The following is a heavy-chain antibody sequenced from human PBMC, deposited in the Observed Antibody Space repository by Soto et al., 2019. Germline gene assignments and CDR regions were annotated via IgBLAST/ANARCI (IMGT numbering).Heavy chain of an antibody. Sequence: EVKLVESGGGLVQPGRSLRLSCAASGFTFSNYWMYWVRQAPGQGLVWVSRINSDGSVSRYADSVKGRLTISRDNVKNTLYLQMNSLRVEDTAVYYCARGDCVGGSCYSLAGSFYYYMDVWGKGTTVTVFS. CDR1: GFTFSNYW. V-gene: IGHV3-74*01. CDR2: INSDGSVS. CDR3: ARGDCVGGSCYSLAGSFYYYMDV. D-gene: IGHD2-15*01. J-gene: IGHJ6*03.